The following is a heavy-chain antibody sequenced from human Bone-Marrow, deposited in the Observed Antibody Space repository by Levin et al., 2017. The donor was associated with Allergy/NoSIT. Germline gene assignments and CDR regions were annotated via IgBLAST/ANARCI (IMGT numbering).Heavy chain of an antibody. V-gene: IGHV1-3*01. CDR3: ARSLGEGYCSSKGCGVREGDYGMDV. Sequence: GASVKVSCKASGYTFTSYAMHWVRQAPGQRLEWMGWINAGNGNTKYSQKFQGRVTITRDTSASTAYMELSSLRSEDTAVYYCARSLGEGYCSSKGCGVREGDYGMDVWGQGTTVTVSS. J-gene: IGHJ6*02. CDR2: INAGNGNT. D-gene: IGHD2-2*01. CDR1: GYTFTSYA.